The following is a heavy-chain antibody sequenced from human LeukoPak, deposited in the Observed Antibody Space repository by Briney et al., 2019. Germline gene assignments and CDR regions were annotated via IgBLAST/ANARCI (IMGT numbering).Heavy chain of an antibody. CDR3: ARVYHYYFDYMYV. CDR1: GGSISSYY. J-gene: IGHJ6*03. Sequence: SETLSLTCTVSGGSISSYYWSWIRQPAGKGLEWIGRIYTSGSTNYNPSLKSRFTMSVDTSKNQFSLKLSSVTAADTAVYYCARVYHYYFDYMYVWGKGATVTVPS. CDR2: IYTSGST. V-gene: IGHV4-4*07. D-gene: IGHD2-2*01.